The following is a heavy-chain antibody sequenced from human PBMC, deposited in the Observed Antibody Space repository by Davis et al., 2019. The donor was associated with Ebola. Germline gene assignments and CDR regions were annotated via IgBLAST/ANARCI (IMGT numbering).Heavy chain of an antibody. J-gene: IGHJ1*01. Sequence: GGSLRLSCAASGFTFSSYSMNWVRQAPGKGLEWVSSISSSSSYIYYADSVKGRFTISRDNAKNSLYLQMNSLRAEDTAVYYCARERFVYSGSYTYFQHWGQGTLVTVSS. D-gene: IGHD1-26*01. CDR3: ARERFVYSGSYTYFQH. CDR2: ISSSSSYI. CDR1: GFTFSSYS. V-gene: IGHV3-21*01.